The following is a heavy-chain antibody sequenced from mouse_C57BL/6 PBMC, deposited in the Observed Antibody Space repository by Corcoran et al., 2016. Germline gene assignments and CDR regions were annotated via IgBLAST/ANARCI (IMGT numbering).Heavy chain of an antibody. V-gene: IGHV9-3*01. J-gene: IGHJ3*01. D-gene: IGHD1-1*02. CDR3: ARGGDNGAY. CDR1: VYTFTTYG. Sequence: QIQLVQSGHELKKPGETVKISCKASVYTFTTYGMSLVKKAPGKGLKWMGWINTYSGVPTYADDFKGRFAFSLETSASTAYLQINNHKNEDTCTYFCARGGDNGAYWGKGTLVTVSA. CDR2: INTYSGVP.